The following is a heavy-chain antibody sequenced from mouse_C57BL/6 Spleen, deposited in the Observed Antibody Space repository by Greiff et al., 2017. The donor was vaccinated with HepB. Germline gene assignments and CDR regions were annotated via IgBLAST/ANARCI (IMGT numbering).Heavy chain of an antibody. D-gene: IGHD2-3*01. Sequence: VQLQQSGPELVKPGASVKISCKASGYTFTDYYMNWVKQSHGKSLEWIGDINPNNGGTSYNQKFKGKATLTVDKSSSTTYMELRSLTSEDSAVYYCARRDYDGYYRFAYWGQGTLVTVSA. CDR2: INPNNGGT. J-gene: IGHJ3*01. CDR3: ARRDYDGYYRFAY. CDR1: GYTFTDYY. V-gene: IGHV1-26*01.